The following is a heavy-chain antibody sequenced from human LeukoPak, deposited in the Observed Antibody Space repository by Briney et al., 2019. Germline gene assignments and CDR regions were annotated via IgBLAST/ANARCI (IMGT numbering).Heavy chain of an antibody. J-gene: IGHJ6*02. V-gene: IGHV3-21*01. CDR2: ISSSSSYI. CDR3: ARDWHYYYGMDV. Sequence: GGSLRLSCAASGFTFSSYSMNWVRQAPGKGLEWVSSISSSSSYIYYADSVKGRFTISRDNAKNSLYLQMNSLRAEDTAVYYCARDWHYYYGMDVWGQGTTVTVSS. CDR1: GFTFSSYS.